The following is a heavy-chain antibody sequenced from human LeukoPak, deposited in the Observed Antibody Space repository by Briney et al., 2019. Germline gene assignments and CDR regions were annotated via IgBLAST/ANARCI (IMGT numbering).Heavy chain of an antibody. CDR2: INHSGST. V-gene: IGHV4-34*01. D-gene: IGHD3-22*01. CDR3: ARAAYDSSGYYLDY. CDR1: GGSFSGYY. Sequence: SETLSLTCAVYGGSFSGYYWSWIRQPPGKGLEWIGEINHSGSTNYNPSLKSRVTISVDTSKNQFSRKLSSVTAADTAVYYCARAAYDSSGYYLDYWGQGTLVTVSS. J-gene: IGHJ4*02.